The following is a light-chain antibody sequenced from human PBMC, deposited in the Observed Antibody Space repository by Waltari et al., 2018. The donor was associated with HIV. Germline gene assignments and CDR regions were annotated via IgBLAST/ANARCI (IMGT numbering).Light chain of an antibody. V-gene: IGKV3-15*01. Sequence: EIVMTQSPATLSVSPGERATLSCRASQSVSRNLAWYQQKPGQAPRLLIYGASTRATGIPARFSGSGSGTEFTLTISSLQSEDFAVYYCQQYNNWPIPGYTFGQGTKLEIK. CDR2: GAS. J-gene: IGKJ2*01. CDR1: QSVSRN. CDR3: QQYNNWPIPGYT.